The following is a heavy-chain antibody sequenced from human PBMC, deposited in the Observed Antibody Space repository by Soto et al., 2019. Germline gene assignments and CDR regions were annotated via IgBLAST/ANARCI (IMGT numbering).Heavy chain of an antibody. CDR1: GGSISSGDYY. V-gene: IGHV4-30-4*01. CDR3: ARVGANWGYFDY. Sequence: SETLSLTCTVSGGSISSGDYYWSWIRQPPGKGLEWIGYIYYSGSTYYNPSLKSRVTISVDTSKNQFSLKLSSVTAADTAVYYCARVGANWGYFDYWGQGTLVTVSS. J-gene: IGHJ4*02. D-gene: IGHD7-27*01. CDR2: IYYSGST.